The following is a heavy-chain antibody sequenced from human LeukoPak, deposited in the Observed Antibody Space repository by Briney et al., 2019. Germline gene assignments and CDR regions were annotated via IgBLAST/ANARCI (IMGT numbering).Heavy chain of an antibody. D-gene: IGHD6-19*01. CDR3: AKSDSGWCGETFDY. CDR1: GSTFSSYA. J-gene: IGHJ4*02. Sequence: GGSLRLSCAASGSTFSSYAMSWVRQAPGKGLEWVSAISGSGGSTYYADSVKGRFTISRDNSKNTLYLQMNSLRAEDTAVYYCAKSDSGWCGETFDYWGQGTLVTVSS. CDR2: ISGSGGST. V-gene: IGHV3-23*01.